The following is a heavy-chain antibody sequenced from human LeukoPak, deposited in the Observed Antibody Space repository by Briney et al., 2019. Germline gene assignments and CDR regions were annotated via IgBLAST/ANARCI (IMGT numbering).Heavy chain of an antibody. CDR2: IKQDGREK. CDR1: GFTFRTYW. J-gene: IGHJ6*03. V-gene: IGHV3-7*01. D-gene: IGHD3-10*01. Sequence: GGSLRLSCAASGFTFRTYWMSGFRRPPGKGLPWLVEIKQDGREKYYVDSVKRRFTISRDNAENSLYLQMNGLSAEETAVYCCARSGRGVDSFYFYMDVWGKGTTVTVSS. CDR3: ARSGRGVDSFYFYMDV.